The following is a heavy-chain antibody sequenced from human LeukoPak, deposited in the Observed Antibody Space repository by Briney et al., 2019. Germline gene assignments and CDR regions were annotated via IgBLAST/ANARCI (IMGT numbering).Heavy chain of an antibody. V-gene: IGHV3-21*01. CDR1: GFTFSNYG. J-gene: IGHJ5*02. Sequence: GGSLRLSCAASGFTFSNYGMHWVRQAPGKGLEWVSSITPSSIYIYYADSVKGRFTISRDNAENSLYLQMNSLRADDTAVYYCARDLAAGPVGSWFDPWGQGTQVTVSS. CDR2: ITPSSIYI. CDR3: ARDLAAGPVGSWFDP. D-gene: IGHD6-25*01.